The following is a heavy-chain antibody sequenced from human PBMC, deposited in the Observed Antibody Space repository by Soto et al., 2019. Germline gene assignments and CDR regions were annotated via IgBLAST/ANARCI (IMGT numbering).Heavy chain of an antibody. CDR1: GYNFATYW. CDR3: ARHGFYGDYASNYFDP. V-gene: IGHV5-51*01. J-gene: IGHJ5*02. CDR2: ISPGDSDT. Sequence: SGESLKISCKGSGYNFATYWIAWVRQMPGEGLEYMGIISPGDSDTRYSPSFQGQVTFSADKSISTAYLQWSSLKASDTAMYYCARHGFYGDYASNYFDPWGQGTQVTVS. D-gene: IGHD4-17*01.